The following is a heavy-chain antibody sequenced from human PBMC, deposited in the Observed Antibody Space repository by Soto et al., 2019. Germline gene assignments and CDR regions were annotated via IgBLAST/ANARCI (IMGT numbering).Heavy chain of an antibody. V-gene: IGHV4-39*01. J-gene: IGHJ4*02. CDR3: ASGGVTYLEFDY. D-gene: IGHD3-16*01. CDR2: IYYSGST. CDR1: GGSISSSSYY. Sequence: PSETLSLTCTVSGGSISSSSYYWGWIRQPPGKGLEWIGSIYYSGSTYYNPSLKSRVTISVDTSKNQFSLKLSSVTAADTVVYYCASGGVTYLEFDYWGQGTLVTVSS.